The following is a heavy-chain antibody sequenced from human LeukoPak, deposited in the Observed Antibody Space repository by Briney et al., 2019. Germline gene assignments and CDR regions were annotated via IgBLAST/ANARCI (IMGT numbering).Heavy chain of an antibody. Sequence: GALRLSCEASGFTFDDHTMHWVRQAPGKGLEWVSLISWDGGRTNYADSVKGRFTISRDNIKNSLYMQMNSLRTEDTALYYCARSPPPSSPTTPEYYFDHWGQGTLVTVSS. CDR3: ARSPPPSSPTTPEYYFDH. CDR2: ISWDGGRT. D-gene: IGHD6-6*01. V-gene: IGHV3-43*01. CDR1: GFTFDDHT. J-gene: IGHJ4*02.